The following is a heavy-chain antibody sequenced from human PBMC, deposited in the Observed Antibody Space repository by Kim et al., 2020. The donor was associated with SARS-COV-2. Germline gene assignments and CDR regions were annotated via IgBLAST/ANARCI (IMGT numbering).Heavy chain of an antibody. CDR3: ARFLTPASDAFDI. J-gene: IGHJ3*02. V-gene: IGHV5-51*01. Sequence: YSPSFQGQVTISADKSISTAYLQWSSLKASDTAMYYCARFLTPASDAFDIWGQGTMVTVSS. D-gene: IGHD3-9*01.